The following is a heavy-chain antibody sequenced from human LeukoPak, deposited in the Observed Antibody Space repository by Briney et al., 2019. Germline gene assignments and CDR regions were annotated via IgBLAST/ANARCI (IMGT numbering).Heavy chain of an antibody. J-gene: IGHJ4*02. CDR2: IIPIFGTA. CDR3: ARDLGRDSSGSDFDY. Sequence: GASVKVSCKASGGTFSSYAISWVRQAPGQGLEWMGGIIPIFGTANYAQKFQGRVTITADKSTSTAYMELSSLRSDDTAVYYCARDLGRDSSGSDFDYWGQGTLVTVSS. CDR1: GGTFSSYA. V-gene: IGHV1-69*06. D-gene: IGHD3-22*01.